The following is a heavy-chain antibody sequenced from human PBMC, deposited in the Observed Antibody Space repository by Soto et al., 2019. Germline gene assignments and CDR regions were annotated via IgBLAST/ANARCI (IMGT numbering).Heavy chain of an antibody. CDR3: ARGTRAPYYDFWSGYYTPDSFDY. CDR2: IKQDGSEK. J-gene: IGHJ4*02. Sequence: GGSLRLSCAASGFTFSSYWMSWVRQAPGKGLEWVANIKQDGSEKYYVDSVEGRFTISRDNAKNSLYLQMNSLRAEDTAVYYCARGTRAPYYDFWSGYYTPDSFDYWGQGTLVTVSS. V-gene: IGHV3-7*01. D-gene: IGHD3-3*01. CDR1: GFTFSSYW.